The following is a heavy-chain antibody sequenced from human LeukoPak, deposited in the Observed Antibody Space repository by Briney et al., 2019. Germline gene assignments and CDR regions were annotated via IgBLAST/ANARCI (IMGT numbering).Heavy chain of an antibody. V-gene: IGHV4-34*01. CDR3: ARSLRLGELST. CDR1: GGSFSGYY. D-gene: IGHD3-16*02. Sequence: PSETLSLTCAVYGGSFSGYYWSWIRQPPGKGLEWIGEINRSGSTNYNPSLKSRVTISVDTSKNQFSLKLSSVTAADTAVYYCARSLRLGELSTWGQGTLVTVSS. CDR2: INRSGST. J-gene: IGHJ5*02.